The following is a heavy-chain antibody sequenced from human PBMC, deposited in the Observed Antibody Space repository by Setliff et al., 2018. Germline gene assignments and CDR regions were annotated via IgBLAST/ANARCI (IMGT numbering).Heavy chain of an antibody. CDR2: IYNSGTT. J-gene: IGHJ6*03. CDR1: RGSISNNAYY. CDR3: AREGVDTRSSTDYRYYMDV. V-gene: IGHV4-39*02. Sequence: SETLSLTCTVSRGSISNNAYYWAWIRQPPGKGLEWIGSIYNSGTTNYNPSLKSRVTISVDTSKNQFSLKLSSVTAADTAVYYCAREGVDTRSSTDYRYYMDVWGKGTTVTVSS. D-gene: IGHD5-18*01.